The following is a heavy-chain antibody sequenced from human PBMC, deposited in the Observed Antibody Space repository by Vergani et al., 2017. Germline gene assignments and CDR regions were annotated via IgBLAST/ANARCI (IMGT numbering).Heavy chain of an antibody. D-gene: IGHD3-22*01. V-gene: IGHV1-69*13. CDR2: IIPIFGTA. J-gene: IGHJ3*02. CDR1: GGTFSSYA. Sequence: QVQLVQSGAEVKKPGSSVKVSCKASGGTFSSYAISWVRQAPGQGLEWMGRIIPIFGTANYAQKFQGRVTITADESTSTAYMELSSLRSEDTAVYYCATLLSSYYYDSRGNAGAFDIWGQGTMVTVSS. CDR3: ATLLSSYYYDSRGNAGAFDI.